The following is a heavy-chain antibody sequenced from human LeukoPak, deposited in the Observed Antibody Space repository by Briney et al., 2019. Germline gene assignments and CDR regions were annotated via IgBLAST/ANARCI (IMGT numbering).Heavy chain of an antibody. CDR2: IWYHGGNE. CDR1: GFSFTSYG. Sequence: GGSLRLSCAASGFSFTSYGMHWVRQAPGKGLEWVAVIWYHGGNENYAGSVEGRFTISRDTSKNTLYLQMNSLRAEDTAMYYCARDVDTTSHLNWFDPWGQGTLVTVSS. V-gene: IGHV3-33*01. CDR3: ARDVDTTSHLNWFDP. D-gene: IGHD2/OR15-2a*01. J-gene: IGHJ5*02.